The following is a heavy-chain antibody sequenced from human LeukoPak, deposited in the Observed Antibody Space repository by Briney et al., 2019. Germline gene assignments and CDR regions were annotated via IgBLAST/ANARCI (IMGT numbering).Heavy chain of an antibody. J-gene: IGHJ4*02. Sequence: GGSLRLSCVASGFTFSDAWMNWVRQAPGKGLEWVGRIKSIPDGGSTDYAAPVKGRLTISRDDSKNTLYLQMTSLKTKDTAMYYCTTTYYRGSGSFYPRDYWGQGTLVTVSS. CDR1: GFTFSDAW. CDR2: IKSIPDGGST. D-gene: IGHD3-10*01. CDR3: TTTYYRGSGSFYPRDY. V-gene: IGHV3-15*05.